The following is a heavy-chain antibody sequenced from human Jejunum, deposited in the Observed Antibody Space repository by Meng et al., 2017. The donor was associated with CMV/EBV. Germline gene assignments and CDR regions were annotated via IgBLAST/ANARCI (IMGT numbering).Heavy chain of an antibody. J-gene: IGHJ4*02. CDR3: ARENYHVSNGYYGGVDY. V-gene: IGHV3-11*01. D-gene: IGHD3-22*01. Sequence: FRYYYMIWIRQAPGKGLEWVSFITAGGDSIYYADSVKGRFTISRDNAKNSLYLQMNSLRAEDTAMYYCARENYHVSNGYYGGVDYWGQGTLVTVSS. CDR2: ITAGGDSI. CDR1: FRYYY.